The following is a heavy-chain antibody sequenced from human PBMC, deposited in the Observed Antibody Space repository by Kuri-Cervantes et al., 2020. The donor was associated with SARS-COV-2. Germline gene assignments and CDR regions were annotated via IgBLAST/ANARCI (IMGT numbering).Heavy chain of an antibody. V-gene: IGHV1-69*13. D-gene: IGHD4-11*01. Sequence: SVKVSCKASGGTFINYAISWVRQAPGQGLEWMGGLIPIIGTPNYAQNFQGRVTITADESTSTAYMELSSLRSEDTAVYYCASDLTTVTRHHYYYGMDVWGQGTTVTVSS. CDR1: GGTFINYA. CDR3: ASDLTTVTRHHYYYGMDV. CDR2: LIPIIGTP. J-gene: IGHJ6*02.